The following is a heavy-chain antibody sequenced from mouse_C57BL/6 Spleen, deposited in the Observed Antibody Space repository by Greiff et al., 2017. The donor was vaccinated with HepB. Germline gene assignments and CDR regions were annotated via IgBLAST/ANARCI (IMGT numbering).Heavy chain of an antibody. CDR2: IHPNSGST. CDR1: GYTFTSYW. CDR3: AIYGNYEDLYYAMDD. Sequence: QVQLQQPGAELVKPGASVKLSCKASGYTFTSYWMHWVKQRPGQGLEWIGMIHPNSGSTNYNEKFKSKATLTVDKSSSTAYMQLSSLTSEDSAVYYCAIYGNYEDLYYAMDDWGQGTSVTVSS. D-gene: IGHD2-1*01. V-gene: IGHV1-64*01. J-gene: IGHJ4*01.